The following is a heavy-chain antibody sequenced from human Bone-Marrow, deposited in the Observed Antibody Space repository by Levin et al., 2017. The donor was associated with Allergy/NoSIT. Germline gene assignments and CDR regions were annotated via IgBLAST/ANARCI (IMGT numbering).Heavy chain of an antibody. CDR3: ARDPYYDYVWGSYRYTDTQNYGMDV. CDR1: GFTFSSYE. Sequence: GGSLRLSCAASGFTFSSYEMNWVRQAPGKGLEWVSYISSSGSTIYYADSVKGRFTISRDNAKNSLYLQMNSLRAEDTAVYYCARDPYYDYVWGSYRYTDTQNYGMDVWGQGTTVTVSS. CDR2: ISSSGSTI. J-gene: IGHJ6*02. D-gene: IGHD3-16*02. V-gene: IGHV3-48*03.